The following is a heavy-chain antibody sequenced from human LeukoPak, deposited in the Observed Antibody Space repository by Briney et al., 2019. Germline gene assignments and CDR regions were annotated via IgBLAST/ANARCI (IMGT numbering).Heavy chain of an antibody. Sequence: GGSLRLSCAASGFTFSSYSMNWVRQAPGKGLEWVSSINGGGGSTYYADSVKGRFTISRDNSKNTLYLQMNSLRAEDTAVYYCAKPAKTDYADYWGQGTLVTVSS. D-gene: IGHD1-14*01. CDR3: AKPAKTDYADY. V-gene: IGHV3-23*01. CDR2: INGGGGST. CDR1: GFTFSSYS. J-gene: IGHJ4*02.